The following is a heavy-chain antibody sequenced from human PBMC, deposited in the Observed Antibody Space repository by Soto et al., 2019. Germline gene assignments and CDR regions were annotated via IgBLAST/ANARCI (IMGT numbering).Heavy chain of an antibody. CDR2: IYWDDDK. V-gene: IGHV2-5*02. CDR3: AHRAVGCSFGTCYSHPLDF. J-gene: IGHJ4*02. D-gene: IGHD2-15*01. CDR1: GFSLTTTGVG. Sequence: QITLKESGPTLVKPTQTLTLTCTFSGFSLTTTGVGVGWIRQPPGKALEWLAIIYWDDDKRHSPSLKSRLTITKDTSKNKVVPTMTNMDPVDTATYVCAHRAVGCSFGTCYSHPLDFWGQVTLVTVSS.